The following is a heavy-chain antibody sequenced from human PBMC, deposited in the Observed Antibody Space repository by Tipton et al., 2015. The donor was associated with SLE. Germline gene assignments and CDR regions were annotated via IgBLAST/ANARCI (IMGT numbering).Heavy chain of an antibody. J-gene: IGHJ5*02. Sequence: QSGAEVKKPGASVRVSCKASGYTFTTYGISWVRQAPGQGLEWMGWISTYNGNTNYAQKLQGRVTMTSDTSTSTAYMELRSLRSDDTAVYYCVRSWTTRWFDPWGQGTLVTVSS. CDR2: ISTYNGNT. CDR1: GYTFTTYG. D-gene: IGHD1-1*01. V-gene: IGHV1-18*01. CDR3: VRSWTTRWFDP.